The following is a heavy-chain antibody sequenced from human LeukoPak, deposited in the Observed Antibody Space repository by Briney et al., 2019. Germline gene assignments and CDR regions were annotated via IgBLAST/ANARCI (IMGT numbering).Heavy chain of an antibody. CDR2: IHYSGST. J-gene: IGHJ4*02. CDR3: AKVFENWDMVRRSTQYYFDY. V-gene: IGHV4-59*11. Sequence: SETLSLTCSVSGASISGHYWSWIRQLPGRGLEWIGYIHYSGSTTYNPSLKSRLTISVDTSENQFSLRLRSVTAADTAVYYCAKVFENWDMVRRSTQYYFDYWGQGTLVTVSS. D-gene: IGHD3-10*01. CDR1: GASISGHY.